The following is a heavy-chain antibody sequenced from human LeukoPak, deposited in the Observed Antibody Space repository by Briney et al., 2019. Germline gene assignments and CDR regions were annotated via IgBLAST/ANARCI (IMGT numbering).Heavy chain of an antibody. J-gene: IGHJ4*02. CDR1: GYSFTSYW. CDR2: IDPSDSYT. CDR3: ARRLGYCSSTSCYDY. V-gene: IGHV5-10-1*01. Sequence: GESLKISCKGSGYSFTSYWIGWVRQMPGKGLEWMGRIDPSDSYTNYSPSFQGHVTISADKSISTAYLQWSSLKASDTAMYYCARRLGYCSSTSCYDYWGQGTLVTVSS. D-gene: IGHD2-2*01.